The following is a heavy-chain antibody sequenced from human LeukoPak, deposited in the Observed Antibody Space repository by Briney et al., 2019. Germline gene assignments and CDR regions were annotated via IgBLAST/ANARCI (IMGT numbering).Heavy chain of an antibody. D-gene: IGHD6-13*01. CDR3: AKDIRGSTSWYGLDY. V-gene: IGHV3-43D*03. CDR2: ISWDGGST. J-gene: IGHJ4*02. Sequence: GGSLRLSCAASGFTFDDYAMHWVRQAPGKGLEWVSLISWDGGSTYYADSVKGRFTISRDNSKNSLYLQMNSLRAEDTALYYCAKDIRGSTSWYGLDYWGQGALVTVSS. CDR1: GFTFDDYA.